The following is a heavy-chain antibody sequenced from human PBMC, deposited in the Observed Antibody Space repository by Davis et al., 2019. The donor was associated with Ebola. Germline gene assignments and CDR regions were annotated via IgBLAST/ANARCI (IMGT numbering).Heavy chain of an antibody. CDR1: GGTFSSYA. CDR2: IIPIFGTA. V-gene: IGHV1-69*13. J-gene: IGHJ3*02. D-gene: IGHD6-19*01. Sequence: SVKVSCKASGGTFSSYAISWVRQAPGQGLEWMGGIIPIFGTANYAQKFQGRVTITADESTSTAYMELSRLRSDDTAVYYCARERGHVIAVAVEGAFDIWGQGTMVTVSS. CDR3: ARERGHVIAVAVEGAFDI.